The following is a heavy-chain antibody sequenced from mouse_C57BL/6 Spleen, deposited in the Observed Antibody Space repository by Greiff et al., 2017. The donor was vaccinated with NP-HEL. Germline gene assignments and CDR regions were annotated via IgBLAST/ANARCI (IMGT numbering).Heavy chain of an antibody. D-gene: IGHD2-4*01. J-gene: IGHJ2*01. CDR2: INPNNGGT. CDR3: ARSLYYDYDRGFDY. CDR1: GYTFTDYN. Sequence: EVQLQQSGPELVKPGASVKMSCKASGYTFTDYNMHWVKQSHGKSLEWIGYINPNNGGTSYNQKFKGKATLTVNKSSSTAYMELRSLTSEDSAVYYCARSLYYDYDRGFDYWGQGTTLTVSS. V-gene: IGHV1-22*01.